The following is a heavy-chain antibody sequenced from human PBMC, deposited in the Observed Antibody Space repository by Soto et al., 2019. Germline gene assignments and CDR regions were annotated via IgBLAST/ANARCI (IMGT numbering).Heavy chain of an antibody. J-gene: IGHJ6*02. V-gene: IGHV3-23*01. Sequence: EVQLLESGGNFSQPGGSLRLSCAASGFTFNHYAMSWVRQAPGKGLEWVSAISGSGGTTNYADSVKGRFTVSRDNSKNTVFLQMNDPRAEDTAVYYCAKGDSNYASRQPQKVCGQGTTVTVSS. CDR1: GFTFNHYA. CDR2: ISGSGGTT. D-gene: IGHD4-4*01. CDR3: AKGDSNYASRQPQKV.